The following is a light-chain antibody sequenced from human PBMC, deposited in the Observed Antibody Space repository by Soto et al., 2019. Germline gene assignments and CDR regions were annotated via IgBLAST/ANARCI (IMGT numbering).Light chain of an antibody. V-gene: IGKV3-20*01. Sequence: EIVLTQSRGTLSLSPGARATLSCRASQTVNSNSLAWYQQRPGQSPRLLIYGASSRATGVPDRFSGSGSGTDFTLTISRLEPEDFAMYYCQQYGDSVFTFGPGTKVDIK. CDR1: QTVNSNS. CDR2: GAS. CDR3: QQYGDSVFT. J-gene: IGKJ3*01.